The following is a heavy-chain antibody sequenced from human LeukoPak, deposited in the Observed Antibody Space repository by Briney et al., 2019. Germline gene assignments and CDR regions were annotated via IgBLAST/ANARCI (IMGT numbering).Heavy chain of an antibody. D-gene: IGHD4-17*01. CDR2: ISWNSGSI. CDR3: AKDSDGDYAVAFDI. CDR1: GFTFDDYA. J-gene: IGHJ3*02. Sequence: PGGSLRLSCAASGFTFDDYAMHWVRQAPGKGLEWVSGISWNSGSIGYADSVKGRFTISRDNAKNSLYLQMNSLRAEDTALYYCAKDSDGDYAVAFDIWCQGTMVTVSS. V-gene: IGHV3-9*01.